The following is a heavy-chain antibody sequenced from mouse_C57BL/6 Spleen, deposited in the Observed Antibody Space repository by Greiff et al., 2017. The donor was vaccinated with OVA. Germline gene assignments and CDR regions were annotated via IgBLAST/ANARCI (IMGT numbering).Heavy chain of an antibody. J-gene: IGHJ2*01. D-gene: IGHD1-1*01. CDR2: INPSNGGT. V-gene: IGHV1-53*01. CDR1: GYTFTSYW. CDR3: TRCRYGSSHDFDY. Sequence: QVQLQQPGTELVKPGASVKLSCKASGYTFTSYWMHWVKQRPGQGLEWIGNINPSNGGTNYNEKFKSKATLTVDKASSTAYMQLSSLTSEDSAVYYCTRCRYGSSHDFDYWGQGTTLTVSS.